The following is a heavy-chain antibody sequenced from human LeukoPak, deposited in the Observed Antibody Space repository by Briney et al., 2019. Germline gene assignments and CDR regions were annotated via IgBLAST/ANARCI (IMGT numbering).Heavy chain of an antibody. CDR2: ISSNGGST. CDR1: GFTFSSYA. D-gene: IGHD6-13*01. CDR3: ARGLASWYYFDY. V-gene: IGHV3-64*01. J-gene: IGHJ4*02. Sequence: GGSLRLSCAASGFTFSSYAMHWVRQAPGKGLEYVSAISSNGGSTYYASSVKGRFTISRDNSRNTLYLQMGSLRAEDMAVYYCARGLASWYYFDYWGQGTLVTVSS.